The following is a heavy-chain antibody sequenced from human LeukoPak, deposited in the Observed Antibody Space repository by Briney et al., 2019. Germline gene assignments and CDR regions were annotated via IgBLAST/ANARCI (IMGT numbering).Heavy chain of an antibody. J-gene: IGHJ5*02. V-gene: IGHV3-23*01. CDR1: AFTSSSYA. CDR3: ARLIAVAGPNWFDP. CDR2: ISGSGGST. D-gene: IGHD6-19*01. Sequence: GRSLRLSCAASAFTSSSYAMSWFRQAPGKGLEWVSAISGSGGSTYYADSVKGRFTISRDNSKNTLYLQMNSLRAEDTAVYYCARLIAVAGPNWFDPWGQGTLVTVSS.